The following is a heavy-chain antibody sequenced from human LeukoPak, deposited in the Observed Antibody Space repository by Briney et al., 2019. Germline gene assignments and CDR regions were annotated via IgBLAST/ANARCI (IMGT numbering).Heavy chain of an antibody. CDR1: GFTFSDYY. Sequence: PGGSLRLSCAASGFTFSDYYMSWIRQAPGKGLEWVSYISSSGSTIYYADSVKGRFTISRDNAKNSLYLQMNSLRAEDTAVYYCARDQTTRASGTYYSWFDPWGQGTLVTVSS. D-gene: IGHD1-26*01. CDR2: ISSSGSTI. J-gene: IGHJ5*02. CDR3: ARDQTTRASGTYYSWFDP. V-gene: IGHV3-11*04.